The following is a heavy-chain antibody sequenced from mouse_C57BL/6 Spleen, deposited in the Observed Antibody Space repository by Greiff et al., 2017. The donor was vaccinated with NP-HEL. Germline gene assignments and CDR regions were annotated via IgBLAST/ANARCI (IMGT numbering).Heavy chain of an antibody. CDR2: ISSGSSTI. J-gene: IGHJ4*01. V-gene: IGHV5-17*01. D-gene: IGHD2-12*01. CDR3: SRFYDIHYAMDY. Sequence: EVMLVESGGGLVKPGGSLKLSCAASGFTFSDYGMHWVRQAPEKGLGWVAYISSGSSTIYYADTVKGRFTISRDNAKNTLVLQMTSLRSEDTAMYYCSRFYDIHYAMDYWGQGTSVTVAS. CDR1: GFTFSDYG.